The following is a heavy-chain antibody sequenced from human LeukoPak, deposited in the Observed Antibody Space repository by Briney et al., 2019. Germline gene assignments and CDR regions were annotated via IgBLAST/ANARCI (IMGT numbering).Heavy chain of an antibody. D-gene: IGHD5-24*01. V-gene: IGHV1-8*01. CDR3: ARSVEMATNSDY. J-gene: IGHJ4*02. CDR2: MNPNSGNT. CDR1: GYTFTSYD. Sequence: GASVKVSCKASGYTFTSYDINWVRQATGQGLEWMGWMNPNSGNTGYAQKFQGRVTMTRNTSISTAYMELSSLRSEDTAVYYCARSVEMATNSDYWGQGTLVTVSS.